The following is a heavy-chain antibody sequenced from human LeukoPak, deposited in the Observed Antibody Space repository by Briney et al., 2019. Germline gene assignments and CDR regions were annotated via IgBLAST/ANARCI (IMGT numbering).Heavy chain of an antibody. CDR2: IYSSGST. V-gene: IGHV4-59*01. Sequence: PSETLSLTCTVSGGSISNYYWSWIRQPPGEGLEWIGYIYSSGSTNYNPSLRSRVTISVDTSKNQFSLKLSSVTAADTAVYYCARFAYCGGHCWYYLDYWGQGPLVTVSS. J-gene: IGHJ4*02. CDR1: GGSISNYY. D-gene: IGHD2-21*01. CDR3: ARFAYCGGHCWYYLDY.